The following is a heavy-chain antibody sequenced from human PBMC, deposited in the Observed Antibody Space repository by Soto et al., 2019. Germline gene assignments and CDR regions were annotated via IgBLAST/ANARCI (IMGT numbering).Heavy chain of an antibody. V-gene: IGHV1-3*01. Sequence: ASVKVSCKASGYTLTSYAMHWVRQAPGQRLEWMGWINAGNGNTKYSQKFQGRVTITRDTSASTAYMELSSLRSEDTAVYYCARGDCSGGSCYGSHYYYGMDVWGQGTTVTVSS. CDR3: ARGDCSGGSCYGSHYYYGMDV. J-gene: IGHJ6*02. CDR2: INAGNGNT. D-gene: IGHD2-15*01. CDR1: GYTLTSYA.